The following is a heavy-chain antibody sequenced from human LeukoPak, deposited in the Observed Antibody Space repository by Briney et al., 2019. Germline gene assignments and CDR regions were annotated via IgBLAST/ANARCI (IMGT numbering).Heavy chain of an antibody. CDR2: IYHSGST. CDR1: GYSISSGYY. V-gene: IGHV4-38-2*02. Sequence: SETLSLTCTVSGYSISSGYYWGWIRQPPGKGLEWIGSIYHSGSTYYNPSLKSRVTISVDTSKNQFSLKLSSVTAADTAVYYCASGYYSYYFDYWGQGTLVTVPS. D-gene: IGHD3-22*01. CDR3: ASGYYSYYFDY. J-gene: IGHJ4*02.